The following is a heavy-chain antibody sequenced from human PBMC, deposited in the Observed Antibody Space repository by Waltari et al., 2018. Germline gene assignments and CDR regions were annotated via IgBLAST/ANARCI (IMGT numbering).Heavy chain of an antibody. CDR3: ARAKDPLRFLEWLSPPFDY. J-gene: IGHJ4*02. CDR1: GYTFTGYY. D-gene: IGHD3-3*01. Sequence: QVQLVQSGAEVKKPGASVTVSCKASGYTFTGYYMHWVRQAPGQGLEWMGWINPNSGGTNYAQKFQGWVTMTRDTSISTAYMELSRLRSDDTAVYYCARAKDPLRFLEWLSPPFDYWGQGTLVTVSS. V-gene: IGHV1-2*04. CDR2: INPNSGGT.